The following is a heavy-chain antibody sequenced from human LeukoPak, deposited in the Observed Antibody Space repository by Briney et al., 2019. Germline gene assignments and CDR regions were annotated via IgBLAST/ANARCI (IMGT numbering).Heavy chain of an antibody. CDR2: ISGSGGST. V-gene: IGHV3-23*01. Sequence: GGSLRLSCAASGFTFSNYAMTWVRQAPGKGLEWVSAISGSGGSTYYADSVKGRFTISRDNSKNTLYLQMNSLRAEDTAVYYCAKAGYCSSTSCYYYYGMDVWGQGTTVTVSS. D-gene: IGHD2-2*01. CDR1: GFTFSNYA. CDR3: AKAGYCSSTSCYYYYGMDV. J-gene: IGHJ6*02.